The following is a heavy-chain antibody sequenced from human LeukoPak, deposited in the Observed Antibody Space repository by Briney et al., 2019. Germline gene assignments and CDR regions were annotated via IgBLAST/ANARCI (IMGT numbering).Heavy chain of an antibody. CDR3: ARDVPSQWATWVYCSSTSCFPYYYMDV. Sequence: GGSLRLSCAASGFTFNNYGMHWVRQAPGKGLEWVAFIRYDGNNKYYADSVKGRFTISRDNSKNSVYLQMSSLRAEDTAVYYCARDVPSQWATWVYCSSTSCFPYYYMDVWGKGTTVTVSS. V-gene: IGHV3-30*02. CDR2: IRYDGNNK. D-gene: IGHD2-2*01. CDR1: GFTFNNYG. J-gene: IGHJ6*03.